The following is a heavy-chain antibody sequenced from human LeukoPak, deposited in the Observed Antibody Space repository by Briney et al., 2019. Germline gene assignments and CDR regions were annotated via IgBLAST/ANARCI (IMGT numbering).Heavy chain of an antibody. V-gene: IGHV3-30*04. CDR2: ISYDGSNK. CDR3: ARDRDDAFDI. D-gene: IGHD5-24*01. Sequence: GGSLRLSCAASGFTFSSYAMHWVRQAPGKGLEWVAVISYDGSNKYYADSVKGRFTISRDNAKNSLYLQMNSLRAEDTAVYYCARDRDDAFDIWGQGTMVTVSS. J-gene: IGHJ3*02. CDR1: GFTFSSYA.